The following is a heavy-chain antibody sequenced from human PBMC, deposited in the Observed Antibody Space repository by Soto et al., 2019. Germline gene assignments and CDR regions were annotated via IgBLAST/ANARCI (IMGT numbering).Heavy chain of an antibody. V-gene: IGHV5-10-1*01. CDR3: ATNSSGYHGMDV. J-gene: IGHJ6*02. D-gene: IGHD3-22*01. CDR2: IDPSDSYT. Sequence: PGESLKLSCKGSGYSFTSYWISWVRQMPGKGLEWMGRIDPSDSYTNYSPSFQGHVTISADKSISTAYLQWSSLKASDTAMYYCATNSSGYHGMDVWGQGTTVTVSS. CDR1: GYSFTSYW.